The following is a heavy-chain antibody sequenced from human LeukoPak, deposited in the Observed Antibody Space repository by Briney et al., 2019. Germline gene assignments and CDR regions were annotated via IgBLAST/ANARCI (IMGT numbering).Heavy chain of an antibody. Sequence: PSETLCLTCSVYGGSFSGYCWSWIRQPPGKGLEWIGEINHSGSTNYNPSLKTRVTISLDRSKDQFSLKLTSVTAADTAVYYCTRGKPETVFDSWGRGTLVTVSS. J-gene: IGHJ4*01. CDR3: TRGKPETVFDS. V-gene: IGHV4-34*01. CDR2: INHSGST. CDR1: GGSFSGYC.